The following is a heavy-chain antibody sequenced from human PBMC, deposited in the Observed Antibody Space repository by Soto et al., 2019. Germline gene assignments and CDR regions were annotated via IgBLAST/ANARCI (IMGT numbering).Heavy chain of an antibody. J-gene: IGHJ4*02. V-gene: IGHV3-30*18. CDR3: AKERSTSLLRGHFDY. Sequence: GSLRLSCAASGFTFSSYGMHWVRQAPGKGLEWVAVISYDGSNKYYADSVKGRFTISRDNSKNTLYLQMNSLRAEDTAVYYCAKERSTSLLRGHFDYWGRGTLVTVSS. CDR1: GFTFSSYG. CDR2: ISYDGSNK. D-gene: IGHD2-2*01.